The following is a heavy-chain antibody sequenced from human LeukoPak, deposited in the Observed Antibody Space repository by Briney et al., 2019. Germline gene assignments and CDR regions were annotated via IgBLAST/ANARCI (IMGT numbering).Heavy chain of an antibody. Sequence: SVEVSCKASGGTFSSYAISWVRQAPGQGLEWMGGIIPIFGTANYAQKFQGRVTITADESTSTAYMELSSLRSEDTAVCYCARGSGIAALYYFDYWGQGTLVTVSS. CDR3: ARGSGIAALYYFDY. CDR2: IIPIFGTA. V-gene: IGHV1-69*13. CDR1: GGTFSSYA. D-gene: IGHD6-6*01. J-gene: IGHJ4*02.